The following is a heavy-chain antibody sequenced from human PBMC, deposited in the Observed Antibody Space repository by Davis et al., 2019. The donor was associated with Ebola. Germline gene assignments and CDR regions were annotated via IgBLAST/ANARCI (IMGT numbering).Heavy chain of an antibody. V-gene: IGHV3-30*04. Sequence: GRSLRPSCPPSGFTFSRFTMHWVRQAPGKGLEWLAVISSDGTETNYTDSVKGRFTVSRDNSKNTMYLEVKSLRVDDTAVYYCATAPLWGQGTLVTVSS. CDR3: ATAPL. CDR1: GFTFSRFT. J-gene: IGHJ1*01. CDR2: ISSDGTET.